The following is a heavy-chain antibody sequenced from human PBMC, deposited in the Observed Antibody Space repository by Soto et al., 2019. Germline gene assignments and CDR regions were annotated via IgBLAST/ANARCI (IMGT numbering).Heavy chain of an antibody. CDR1: GGTFSSYT. V-gene: IGHV1-69*02. CDR2: IIPILGIA. D-gene: IGHD6-6*01. J-gene: IGHJ4*02. CDR3: ASTPLYSSSSRNIGY. Sequence: GASVKVSCKASGGTFSSYTISWVRQAPGQGLEWMGRIIPILGIANYAQKFQGRVTITADKSTSTAYMELSSLRSEDTAVYYCASTPLYSSSSRNIGYWGQGTLVTVSS.